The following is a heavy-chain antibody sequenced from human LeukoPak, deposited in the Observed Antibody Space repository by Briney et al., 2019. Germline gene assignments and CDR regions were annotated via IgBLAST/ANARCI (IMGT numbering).Heavy chain of an antibody. CDR3: ARLPGIAVADPDY. J-gene: IGHJ4*02. CDR2: INPNSGGT. D-gene: IGHD6-19*01. V-gene: IGHV1-2*04. CDR1: GYTFTGYY. Sequence: ASVKVSCKASGYTFTGYYMHWVRQAPGQGLEWMGWINPNSGGTNYAQKFQGWVTMTRDTSISTAYMELSSLRSEDTAVYYCARLPGIAVADPDYWGQGTLVTVSS.